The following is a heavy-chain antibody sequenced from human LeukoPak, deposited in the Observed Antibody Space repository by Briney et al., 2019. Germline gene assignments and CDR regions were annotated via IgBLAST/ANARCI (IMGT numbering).Heavy chain of an antibody. D-gene: IGHD3-22*01. CDR2: ISSSGSTI. J-gene: IGHJ4*02. CDR1: GFTFSDYY. V-gene: IGHV3-11*01. CDR3: AREFYDSSGYYYSFDY. Sequence: PGGSLRLSCAASGFTFSDYYMSWIRQAPGKGLEWVSHISSSGSTIHYADSVKGRFTISRDNAKNSLYLQMNSLRAEDTAVYYCAREFYDSSGYYYSFDYWGQGTLVTVSS.